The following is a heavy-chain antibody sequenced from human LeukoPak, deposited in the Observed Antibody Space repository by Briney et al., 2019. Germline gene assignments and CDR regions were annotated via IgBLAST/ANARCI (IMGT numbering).Heavy chain of an antibody. CDR1: GFTFSSYS. CDR3: ARDLWFGETLDY. J-gene: IGHJ4*02. D-gene: IGHD3-10*01. V-gene: IGHV3-21*01. CDR2: ISSSSSYI. Sequence: GGSLRLSFAASGFTFSSYSMNWVRPAPGKGLEWVSSISSSSSYIYYADSVKGRFTISRDNAKNSLYLQMNSLRAEDTAVYYCARDLWFGETLDYWGQGTLVTVSS.